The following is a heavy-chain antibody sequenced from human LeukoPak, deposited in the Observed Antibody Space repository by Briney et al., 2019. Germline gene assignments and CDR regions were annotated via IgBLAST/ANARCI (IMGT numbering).Heavy chain of an antibody. D-gene: IGHD3-10*01. Sequence: GGSLRLSCAASGFTFSSYSMNWVRQAPGKGLEWVSYISSSSSTIYYADSVKGRFTISRDNAKNSLYLQMNSLRAEDTAVYYCARDRLKDGSLLDYWGQETLVTVPS. V-gene: IGHV3-48*01. CDR1: GFTFSSYS. J-gene: IGHJ4*02. CDR2: ISSSSSTI. CDR3: ARDRLKDGSLLDY.